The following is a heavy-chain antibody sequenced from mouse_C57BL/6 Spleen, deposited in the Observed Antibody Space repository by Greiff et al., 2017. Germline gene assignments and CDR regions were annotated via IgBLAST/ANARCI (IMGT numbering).Heavy chain of an antibody. CDR3: ARSEDGYYVPLDY. V-gene: IGHV1-52*01. Sequence: QVQLQQPGAELVRPGSSVKLSCKASGYTFTSYWMHWVKQRPIQGLEWIGNIDPSDSETHYNQKFKDKATLTADKSSSTAYMQLSSLTSEDSAVYYCARSEDGYYVPLDYWGPGTSVTVSS. CDR2: IDPSDSET. CDR1: GYTFTSYW. J-gene: IGHJ4*01. D-gene: IGHD2-3*01.